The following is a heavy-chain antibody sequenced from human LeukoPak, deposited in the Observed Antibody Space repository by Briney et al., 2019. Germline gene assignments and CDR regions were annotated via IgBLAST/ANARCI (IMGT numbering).Heavy chain of an antibody. J-gene: IGHJ4*02. CDR1: GGSISSGGYY. V-gene: IGHV4-31*03. CDR3: ARHGWELPSIDY. D-gene: IGHD1-26*01. Sequence: SETLSLTCTVSGGSISSGGYYWSWIRQHPGKGLEWIGYIYDSGSTYYNPSLKSRVTMSVDTSKNQFSLKLSSVTAADTAVYYCARHGWELPSIDYWGQGTLVTVSS. CDR2: IYDSGST.